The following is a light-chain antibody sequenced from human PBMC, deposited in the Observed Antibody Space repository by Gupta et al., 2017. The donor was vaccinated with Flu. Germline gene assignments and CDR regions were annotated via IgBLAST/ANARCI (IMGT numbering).Light chain of an antibody. CDR2: DAS. V-gene: IGKV1-33*01. Sequence: SQDVSNYLNWYQQKPGKAPKLVIYDASHMQTGVPARFGGSGSETDFTFTITSLEAEDFATYFCQHYGTCPLFSLGEGTKVEI. J-gene: IGKJ2*01. CDR3: QHYGTCPLFS. CDR1: QDVSNY.